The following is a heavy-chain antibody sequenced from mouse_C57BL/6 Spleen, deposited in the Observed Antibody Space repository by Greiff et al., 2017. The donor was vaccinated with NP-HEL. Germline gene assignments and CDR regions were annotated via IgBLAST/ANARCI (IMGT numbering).Heavy chain of an antibody. J-gene: IGHJ2*01. V-gene: IGHV1S81*02. CDR1: GYTFTSYW. D-gene: IGHD1-1*01. CDR3: ATIKKLVATYFDY. CDR2: TNPTNGRT. Sequence: QVQLQQPGAELVKAGASVKMSCKASGYTFTSYWMHWVKQRLGQGLEWFAETNPTNGRTYYNEKYKSKATLTVDKSSSTAYMLLSGPTFEDSAVYYCATIKKLVATYFDYWGQGSTLTGAS.